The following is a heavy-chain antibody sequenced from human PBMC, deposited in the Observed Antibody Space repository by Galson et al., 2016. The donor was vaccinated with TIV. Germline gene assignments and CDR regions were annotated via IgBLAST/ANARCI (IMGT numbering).Heavy chain of an antibody. Sequence: SVKVSCKVSGNSLNELVIHWVRQAPGKGLEWMGGFDPEVAKTVYAQKLQDRVTMAADTSTNTAYMELGSLRFEDTAVYYCATVAWFAGLSLDTWGQGTLVTVSS. CDR1: GNSLNELV. CDR2: FDPEVAKT. D-gene: IGHD2/OR15-2a*01. V-gene: IGHV1-24*01. J-gene: IGHJ5*02. CDR3: ATVAWFAGLSLDT.